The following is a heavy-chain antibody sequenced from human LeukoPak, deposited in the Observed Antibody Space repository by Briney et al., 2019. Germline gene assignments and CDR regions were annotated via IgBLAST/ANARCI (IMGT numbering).Heavy chain of an antibody. Sequence: GGSLTLSCAASGFPFSSDPMSWVRQAPGKGLGWVSAFSCSGGSTYYADSVKGQFTNSRDNSKNTLYLQMNSLRAEDTAVYYRAKDLPHGPEEDFDIWGQGTMVTVSS. CDR2: FSCSGGST. CDR1: GFPFSSDP. V-gene: IGHV3-23*01. J-gene: IGHJ3*02. CDR3: AKDLPHGPEEDFDI. D-gene: IGHD5-24*01.